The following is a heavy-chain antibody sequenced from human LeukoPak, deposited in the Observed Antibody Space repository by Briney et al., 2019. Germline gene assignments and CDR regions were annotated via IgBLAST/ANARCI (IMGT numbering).Heavy chain of an antibody. CDR3: AKDRYGSGSPFDY. V-gene: IGHV3-23*01. CDR2: ISGSGGST. Sequence: GGSLRLSCAGSGFTFSSYAMSWVRQAPGKGLEWVSAISGSGGSTYYADSVKGRFTISRDNSKNTLYLQMNSLRAEDTAVYYCAKDRYGSGSPFDYWGQGTLVTVSS. D-gene: IGHD3-10*01. J-gene: IGHJ4*02. CDR1: GFTFSSYA.